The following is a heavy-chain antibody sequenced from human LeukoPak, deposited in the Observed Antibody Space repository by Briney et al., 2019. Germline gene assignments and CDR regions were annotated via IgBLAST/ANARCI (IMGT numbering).Heavy chain of an antibody. CDR2: IYHSGST. CDR3: ARSPDCSSTNCYRGIYYFDY. CDR1: GYSISSGYY. D-gene: IGHD2-2*02. Sequence: PSETLSLTCAVSGYSISSGYYWGGIRQPPGKGLEWIGSIYHSGSTYYNPSLKSRVTISVDTSKNQFSLKLSSVTAADTAVYYCARSPDCSSTNCYRGIYYFDYWGQGTLVTVSS. V-gene: IGHV4-38-2*01. J-gene: IGHJ4*02.